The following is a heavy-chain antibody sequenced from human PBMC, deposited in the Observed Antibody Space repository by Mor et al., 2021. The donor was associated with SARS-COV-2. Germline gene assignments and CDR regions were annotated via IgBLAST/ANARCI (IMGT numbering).Heavy chain of an antibody. J-gene: IGHJ5*02. CDR2: IKQDGSEK. D-gene: IGHD2-15*01. V-gene: IGHV3-7*03. Sequence: WVANIKQDGSEKYYVDSVKGRFTISRDNAKNSLYLQMNSLRAEDTAVYYCARDTAIGYCSGGSCYSRWFDPWGQGT. CDR3: ARDTAIGYCSGGSCYSRWFDP.